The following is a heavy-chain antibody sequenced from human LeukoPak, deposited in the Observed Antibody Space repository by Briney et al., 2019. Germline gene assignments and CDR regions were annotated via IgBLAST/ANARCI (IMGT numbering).Heavy chain of an antibody. Sequence: GGSLRLSCAASGFTFNSYEMNWVRQAPGKGLEWVAYINSRASTIYYADSVKGRFAISRDNAKNSLYLQMNSLRGEDTAVYYCARDSAFDYWGQGTLVTVSS. CDR1: GFTFNSYE. V-gene: IGHV3-48*03. D-gene: IGHD6-25*01. CDR3: ARDSAFDY. J-gene: IGHJ4*02. CDR2: INSRASTI.